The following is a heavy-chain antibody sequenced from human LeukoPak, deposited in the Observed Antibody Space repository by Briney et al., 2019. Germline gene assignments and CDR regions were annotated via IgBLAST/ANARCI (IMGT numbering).Heavy chain of an antibody. CDR2: IKQDGSEK. J-gene: IGHJ5*02. CDR1: GFTFSTYW. Sequence: GGSLRLSCAASGFTFSTYWMSWVRQAPGKGLEWVANIKQDGSEKYYVDSVKGRFTISRDNAKNSLYLQMNSLRAEDTAVYYCVRDRDCSSTTCYRWSGSWGQGTLVTVSS. CDR3: VRDRDCSSTTCYRWSGS. V-gene: IGHV3-7*01. D-gene: IGHD2-2*01.